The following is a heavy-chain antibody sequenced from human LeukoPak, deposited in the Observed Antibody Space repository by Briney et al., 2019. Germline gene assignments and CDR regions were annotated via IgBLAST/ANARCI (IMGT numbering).Heavy chain of an antibody. D-gene: IGHD3-9*01. CDR2: IIGRGGSN. Sequence: GGSLRLSCAASGFTFSTYSMNWVRQAPGKGLGGVSAIIGRGGSNYNPASVKGRFTISRDNSKNTLYLQMNSLRAEDTAVYYCARESRGYDILTGKYHRGYYSYYMDVWGKGTTVTVSS. CDR1: GFTFSTYS. J-gene: IGHJ6*03. V-gene: IGHV3-23*01. CDR3: ARESRGYDILTGKYHRGYYSYYMDV.